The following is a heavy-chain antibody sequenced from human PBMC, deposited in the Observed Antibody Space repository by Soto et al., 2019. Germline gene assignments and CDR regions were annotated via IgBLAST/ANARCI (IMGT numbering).Heavy chain of an antibody. Sequence: GGSLRLSYAAYGFTFSGSAMHWVRQASGKGLEWVGRIRSKANSYATAYAASVKGRFTISRDDSKNTAYLQMNSLKTEDTAVYYCTSTVTTDKLYDYWGQGTLVTVS. D-gene: IGHD4-17*01. CDR3: TSTVTTDKLYDY. V-gene: IGHV3-73*01. J-gene: IGHJ4*02. CDR1: GFTFSGSA. CDR2: IRSKANSYAT.